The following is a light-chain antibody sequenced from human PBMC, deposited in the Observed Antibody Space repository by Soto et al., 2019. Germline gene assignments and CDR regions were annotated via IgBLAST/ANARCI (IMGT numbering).Light chain of an antibody. J-gene: IGLJ2*01. CDR3: CSYAGSYTRV. CDR2: DVS. V-gene: IGLV2-11*01. Sequence: QPVLTQPRSVSGSPGQSVTISCTGTSSDVGGYNYVSWYQQHPGEAPKVMIYDVSKRPSGVPDRFSGSKSGNTASLTISGLQAEDEADYYCCSYAGSYTRVFGGGTKVTVL. CDR1: SSDVGGYNY.